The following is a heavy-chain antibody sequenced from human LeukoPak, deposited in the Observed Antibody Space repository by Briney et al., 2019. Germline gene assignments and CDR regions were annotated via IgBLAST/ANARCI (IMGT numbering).Heavy chain of an antibody. J-gene: IGHJ4*02. CDR2: IHPSTGNP. D-gene: IGHD3-16*02. Sequence: GASVKVSCKASGYTFTSYYMHWVRQAPGQGLEWMGWIHPSTGNPAYAQGFSGRFVFSLDTSVTTTYLQISDLKAEDTAVYFCARALDSLGGLSLPDYWGQGTLVTVSS. CDR3: ARALDSLGGLSLPDY. CDR1: GYTFTSYY. V-gene: IGHV7-4-1*02.